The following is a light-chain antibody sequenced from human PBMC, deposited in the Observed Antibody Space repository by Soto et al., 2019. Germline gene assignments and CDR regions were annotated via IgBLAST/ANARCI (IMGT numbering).Light chain of an antibody. Sequence: LTQPHSVSESPGETVTISCTRTSGGIASNYVQWYQQHPGNAPKLIIYEVTKRPSGVSHRFSGSKSGTAASLTISGLQAEDEADYYCCSYAGSSTYVFGTGTKVTVL. CDR3: CSYAGSSTYV. V-gene: IGLV2-23*02. CDR1: SGGIASNY. CDR2: EVT. J-gene: IGLJ1*01.